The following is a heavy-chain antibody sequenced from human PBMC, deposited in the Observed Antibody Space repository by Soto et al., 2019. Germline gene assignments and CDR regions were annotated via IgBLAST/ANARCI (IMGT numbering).Heavy chain of an antibody. V-gene: IGHV4-39*01. J-gene: IGHJ4*02. CDR3: ATITAYCGGDCLNIDY. CDR2: IYYSGST. Sequence: PSETLSLTCTVSGGSISSSSYYWGWIRQPPGKGLEWIGSIYYSGSTYYNPPLKSRVTISVDTSKNQFSLKLSSVTAADTAVYYCATITAYCGGDCLNIDYWGQGTLVTVSS. D-gene: IGHD2-21*02. CDR1: GGSISSSSYY.